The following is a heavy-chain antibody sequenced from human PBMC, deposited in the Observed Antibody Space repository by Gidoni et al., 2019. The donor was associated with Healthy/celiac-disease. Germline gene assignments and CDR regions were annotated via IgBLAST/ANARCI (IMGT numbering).Heavy chain of an antibody. CDR1: GFTFSSYS. Sequence: EVQLVESGGGLVKPGGSLRLSCAASGFTFSSYSMNWVRQAPGKGLEWVSSISRSSSYIYYADSVKGRFTISRDNAKNSLYLQMNSLRAEDTAVYYCASFPWSTDYWGQGTLVTVSS. D-gene: IGHD1-1*01. CDR2: ISRSSSYI. V-gene: IGHV3-21*01. J-gene: IGHJ4*02. CDR3: ASFPWSTDY.